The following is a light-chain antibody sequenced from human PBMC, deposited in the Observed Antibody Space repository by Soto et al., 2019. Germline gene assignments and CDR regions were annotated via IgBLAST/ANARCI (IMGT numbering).Light chain of an antibody. CDR3: HQYDSWT. Sequence: EIMLTQSPVTLAFSPGERATLSCRASQSFNSIYLAWYQQKPGQAPRLLVDCASSRATGIPDRFSGSGSGTDFTLTSSRLEPEDIAVYYCHQYDSWTFGQGTNVDIK. CDR1: QSFNSIY. CDR2: CAS. V-gene: IGKV3-20*01. J-gene: IGKJ1*01.